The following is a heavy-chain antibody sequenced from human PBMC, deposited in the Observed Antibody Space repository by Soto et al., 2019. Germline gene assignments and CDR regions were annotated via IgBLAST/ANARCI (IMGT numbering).Heavy chain of an antibody. CDR1: GGSISSSNW. V-gene: IGHV4-4*02. D-gene: IGHD3-3*01. CDR3: ARGDYDFWSGYFRWFDP. CDR2: IYHSGST. Sequence: AVSGGSISSSNWWSWVRQPPGKGLEWIGEIYHSGSTNYNPSLKSRVTISVDKSKNQFSLKLSSVTAADTAVYYCARGDYDFWSGYFRWFDPWGQGTLVTVSS. J-gene: IGHJ5*02.